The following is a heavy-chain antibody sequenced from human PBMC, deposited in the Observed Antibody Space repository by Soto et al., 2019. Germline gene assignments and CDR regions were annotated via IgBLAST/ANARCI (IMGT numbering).Heavy chain of an antibody. CDR2: SFHSGTT. Sequence: SEILSLTCAVSGGSISSGGYFWDWVRQPPGKGLEWIGYSFHSGTTSYNPPLKSRVIISVDRSKNQFSLKLSSVTTADTAVYYCARGDAGYYGMDVWGQGTTVTVSS. CDR3: ARGDAGYYGMDV. CDR1: GGSISSGGYF. V-gene: IGHV4-30-2*01. J-gene: IGHJ6*02.